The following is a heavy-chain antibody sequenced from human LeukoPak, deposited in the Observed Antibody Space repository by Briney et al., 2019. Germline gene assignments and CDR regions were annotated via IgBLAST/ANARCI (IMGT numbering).Heavy chain of an antibody. D-gene: IGHD1-26*01. J-gene: IGHJ4*02. CDR1: GFTFSSYS. V-gene: IGHV3-48*04. CDR3: ARRGGSYSYDY. CDR2: ISSSSSTI. Sequence: QAGGSLRLSCAASGFTFSSYSMNWVRQAPGKGLEWVSYISSSSSTIYYADSVKGRFTISRDNAKNSLYLQMNSLRAEDTAVYYCARRGGSYSYDYWGQGTLVTVSS.